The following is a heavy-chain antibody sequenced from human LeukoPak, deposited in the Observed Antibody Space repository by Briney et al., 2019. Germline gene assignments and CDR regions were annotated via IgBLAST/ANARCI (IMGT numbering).Heavy chain of an antibody. Sequence: SVKVSCKASGGTFSSYAISWVRQAPGQGLEWMGRIIPILGIANYAQKFQGRVTITADKSTSTAYMELSSLRSEDTAVYYCARDASVTYYYGSGNSRFDYWGQGTLVTVSS. CDR3: ARDASVTYYYGSGNSRFDY. V-gene: IGHV1-69*04. J-gene: IGHJ4*02. CDR1: GGTFSSYA. CDR2: IIPILGIA. D-gene: IGHD3-10*01.